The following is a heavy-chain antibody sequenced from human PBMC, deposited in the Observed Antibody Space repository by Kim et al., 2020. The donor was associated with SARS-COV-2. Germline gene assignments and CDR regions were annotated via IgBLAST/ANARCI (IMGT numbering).Heavy chain of an antibody. J-gene: IGHJ6*02. D-gene: IGHD3-10*01. CDR1: GGSISSSTYY. CDR3: AGRHNYGSGRYGIDV. CDR2: IYYSGST. V-gene: IGHV4-39*01. Sequence: SETLSLTCTVSGGSISSSTYYWGWIRQPPGKGLEWIGTIYYSGSTYYNPSLMSRVTISVDTSNNQFSLKLTSVTAADTAVYYCAGRHNYGSGRYGIDVWGRGTTVTVSS.